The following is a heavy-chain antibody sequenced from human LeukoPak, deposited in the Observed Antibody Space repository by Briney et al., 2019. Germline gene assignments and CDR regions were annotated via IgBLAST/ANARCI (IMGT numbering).Heavy chain of an antibody. CDR2: ISASGGTP. CDR3: FSLTYDY. V-gene: IGHV3-23*01. CDR1: GFTFISYA. Sequence: GGSLRLSCVASGFTFISYAMTWVRQAPGKGLEWVSAISASGGTPYYADSVKGRFTISRDNSKNALYLQMNSLRAEDTAVYYCFSLTYDYWGQGTLVTVSS. D-gene: IGHD4/OR15-4a*01. J-gene: IGHJ4*02.